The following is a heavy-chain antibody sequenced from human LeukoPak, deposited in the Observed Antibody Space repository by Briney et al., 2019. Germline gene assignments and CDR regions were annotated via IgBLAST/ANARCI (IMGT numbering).Heavy chain of an antibody. CDR2: IGGSGSST. D-gene: IGHD3-16*01. CDR1: GFTFSSYA. J-gene: IGHJ4*02. Sequence: GGSLRLSCAASGFTFSSYAMTWVRQAPGKGLEWVSTIGGSGSSTYYADSVKGRFTISRDNSKNTLYLQMNSLRAEDTAVYYCARGSAWYLVYWGQGTLVTVHS. V-gene: IGHV3-23*01. CDR3: ARGSAWYLVY.